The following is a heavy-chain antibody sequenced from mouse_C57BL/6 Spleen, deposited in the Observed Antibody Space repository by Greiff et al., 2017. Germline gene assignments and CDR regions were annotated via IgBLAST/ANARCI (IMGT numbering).Heavy chain of an antibody. CDR3: ALSAVDTTDFYALGY. D-gene: IGHD2-2*01. Sequence: EVQLQQSVAELVRPGASVKLSCTASGFNIKNTYMHWVKQRPEQGLEWIGRIDPANGITKYAQKFQGKATLTADTSSNTAYLQLSSLTSEDTTSCYWALSAVDTTDFYALGYWGQGTSVTVSS. CDR1: GFNIKNTY. CDR2: IDPANGIT. V-gene: IGHV14-3*01. J-gene: IGHJ4*01.